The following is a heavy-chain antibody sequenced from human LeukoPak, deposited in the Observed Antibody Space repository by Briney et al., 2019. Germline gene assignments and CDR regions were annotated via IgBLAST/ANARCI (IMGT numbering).Heavy chain of an antibody. J-gene: IGHJ6*03. CDR3: ARGWVRYYYYMDV. CDR2: INPNSGGT. CDR1: GGTFSSYA. Sequence: ASVKVSCKASGGTFSSYAISWVRQAPGQGLEWMGWINPNSGGTNYAQKFQGRVTMTRDTSISTTYMELSRLRSDDTAVYYCARGWVRYYYYMDVWGKGTTVTVSS. V-gene: IGHV1-2*02. D-gene: IGHD3-10*01.